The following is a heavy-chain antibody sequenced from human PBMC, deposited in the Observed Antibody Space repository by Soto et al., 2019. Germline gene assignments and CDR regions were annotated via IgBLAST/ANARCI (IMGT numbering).Heavy chain of an antibody. D-gene: IGHD6-19*01. CDR1: GFNFSTYA. J-gene: IGHJ4*02. CDR2: ISYNGGHE. Sequence: QVQLVESGGGVVQPGRSLRVSCAASGFNFSTYAMHWVRQAPGKGLEWVAVISYNGGHEFYADSVKGRFTISRDNSKNTLYLEMRSLRVEETVVYYCARDQRDKFSTGWYRIDYWGQGTLVTVSS. V-gene: IGHV3-30-3*01. CDR3: ARDQRDKFSTGWYRIDY.